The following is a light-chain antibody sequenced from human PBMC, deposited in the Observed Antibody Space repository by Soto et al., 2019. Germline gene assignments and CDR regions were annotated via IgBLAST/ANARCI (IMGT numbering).Light chain of an antibody. CDR3: HQRNSWPRST. Sequence: EIVLTQSPVTLSLSPGERATLSCRASQRVPNYLAWYQQKPDQDPRLVIYDISNRAIGIPARFSGSGSGTDFTLNISNMEPEDAAVYYCHQRNSWPRSTFGQGTKLEIK. CDR2: DIS. J-gene: IGKJ2*02. V-gene: IGKV3-11*01. CDR1: QRVPNY.